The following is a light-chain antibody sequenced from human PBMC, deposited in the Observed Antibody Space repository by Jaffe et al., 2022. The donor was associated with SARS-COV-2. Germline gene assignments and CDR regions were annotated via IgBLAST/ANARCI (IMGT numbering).Light chain of an antibody. CDR1: QDISNY. CDR3: QQYNSYPYT. V-gene: IGKV1-16*02. Sequence: DIQMTQSPSSLSASVGDRVTITCRASQDISNYLVWFQQKPGKAPKSLIYGASNLQSGVPSKFSGSGSGTDFTLTISSLQPEDFATYYCQQYNSYPYTFGQGTKLEIK. CDR2: GAS. J-gene: IGKJ2*01.